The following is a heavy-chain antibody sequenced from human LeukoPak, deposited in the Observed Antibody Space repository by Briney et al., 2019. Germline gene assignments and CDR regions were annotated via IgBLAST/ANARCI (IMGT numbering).Heavy chain of an antibody. J-gene: IGHJ4*02. Sequence: GGSLRLSCAGSGFTLSNSWMGWVRQAPGKGLEWVANINPSGSDKYYVDSAEGRFTISRHNSKDTLYLQMNSLRAEDTAVYYCARMRYYDSGGYPNFDYWGQGTLVTVSS. CDR3: ARMRYYDSGGYPNFDY. V-gene: IGHV3-7*03. CDR1: GFTLSNSW. D-gene: IGHD3-22*01. CDR2: INPSGSDK.